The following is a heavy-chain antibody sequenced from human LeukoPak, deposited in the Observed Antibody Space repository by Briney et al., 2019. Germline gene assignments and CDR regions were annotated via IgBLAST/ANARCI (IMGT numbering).Heavy chain of an antibody. D-gene: IGHD3-10*01. Sequence: PSETLSLTCTVSGGSISLYYWNWIRQPAGKGLEWIGRIFTSGITNYNPSLKSRVTMSVDTSKNQFSLNLSSVIAADTAIYYCARETSGTYYNPLGYTDVWGKGTTVTVSS. CDR2: IFTSGIT. CDR3: ARETSGTYYNPLGYTDV. J-gene: IGHJ6*03. V-gene: IGHV4-4*07. CDR1: GGSISLYY.